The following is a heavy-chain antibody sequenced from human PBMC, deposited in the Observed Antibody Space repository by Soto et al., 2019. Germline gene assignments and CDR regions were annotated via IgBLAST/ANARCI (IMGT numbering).Heavy chain of an antibody. J-gene: IGHJ6*02. D-gene: IGHD2-15*01. CDR2: IYYSGST. CDR1: GGSISSYY. Sequence: SETLSLTCTVSGGSISSYYWSWIRQPPGKGLEWIGYIYYSGSTNYNPSLKSRVTISVDTSKNQFSLKLSSVTAADTAGYYCARAREVVPLGYGMDVWGQGTTVTVSS. V-gene: IGHV4-59*01. CDR3: ARAREVVPLGYGMDV.